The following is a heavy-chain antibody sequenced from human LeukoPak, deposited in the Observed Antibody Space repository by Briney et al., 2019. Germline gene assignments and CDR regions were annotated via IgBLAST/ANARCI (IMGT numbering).Heavy chain of an antibody. D-gene: IGHD3-10*01. CDR2: ISGSGGST. CDR3: AKAVLWFGELLSPFDY. CDR1: GFTFSSYA. Sequence: PGGPLRISCAASGFTFSSYAMSWVRQAPGKGLEWVSAISGSGGSTYYADSVKGRFTISRDNSKNTLYLQMSSLRAEDTAVYYCAKAVLWFGELLSPFDYWGQGTRVTVSS. V-gene: IGHV3-23*01. J-gene: IGHJ4*02.